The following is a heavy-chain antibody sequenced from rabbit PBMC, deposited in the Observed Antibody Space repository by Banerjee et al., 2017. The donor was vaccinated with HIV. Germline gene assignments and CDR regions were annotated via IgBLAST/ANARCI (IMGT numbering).Heavy chain of an antibody. CDR1: GFDFRSYG. CDR2: IDPVFRST. CDR3: AAYLYSTEAFDP. V-gene: IGHV1S47*01. J-gene: IGHJ2*01. D-gene: IGHD7-1*01. Sequence: QERLGESGGGLVQPGGSLKLSCKASGFDFRSYGVSWVRQAPGKGLEWIGYIDPVFRSTYYASWVNGRFTISSHNAQNTLYLQMTSLTAADTATYFCAAYLYSTEAFDPWGPGTLVTVS.